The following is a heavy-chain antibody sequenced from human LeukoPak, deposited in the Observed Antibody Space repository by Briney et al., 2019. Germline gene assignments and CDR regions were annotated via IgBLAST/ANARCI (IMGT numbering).Heavy chain of an antibody. CDR1: GGSFNGYY. V-gene: IGHV4-34*01. CDR3: WGGALSDDFWSCYYY. Sequence: SETLSLTCAVYGGSFNGYYWSWLRQPPGKGLEWIGEINHSGRTDYNPSLTSRVTISVDRTKIQFSLKLSSVTAADTGVYYWWGGALSDDFWSCYYYWGQGTLVTVSS. D-gene: IGHD3-3*01. J-gene: IGHJ4*02. CDR2: INHSGRT.